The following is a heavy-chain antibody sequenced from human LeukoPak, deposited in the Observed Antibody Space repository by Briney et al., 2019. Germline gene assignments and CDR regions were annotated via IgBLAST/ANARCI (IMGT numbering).Heavy chain of an antibody. CDR2: INQDGSDQ. V-gene: IGHV3-7*01. CDR3: ARTTVTAGRTNWFDP. J-gene: IGHJ5*02. D-gene: IGHD4-17*01. CDR1: EFSVGSNY. Sequence: PGGSLRLSCAASEFSVGSNYMTWVRQAPGKGLEWVANINQDGSDQYYVDSVKGRFTISRDNAKNSLYLQMNSLGAEDTAVYYCARTTVTAGRTNWFDPWGQGTLVIVSS.